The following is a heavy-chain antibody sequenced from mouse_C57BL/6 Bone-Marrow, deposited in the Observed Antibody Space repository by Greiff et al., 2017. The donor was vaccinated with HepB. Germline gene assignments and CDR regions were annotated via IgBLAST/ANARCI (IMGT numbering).Heavy chain of an antibody. V-gene: IGHV1-85*01. Sequence: QVQLQQSGPELVKPGASVKLSCKASGYTFTSYDINWVKQRPGQGLEWIGWIYPRDGSTKYNEKFKGKSTLTVDTSSRTAYMELHSLTSEDSAVYFCAIRSYYGSSNWYFDVWGTGTTVTVSS. D-gene: IGHD1-1*01. J-gene: IGHJ1*03. CDR3: AIRSYYGSSNWYFDV. CDR2: IYPRDGST. CDR1: GYTFTSYD.